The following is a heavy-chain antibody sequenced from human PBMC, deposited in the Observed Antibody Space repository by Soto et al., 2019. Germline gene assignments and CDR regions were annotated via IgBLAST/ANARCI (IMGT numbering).Heavy chain of an antibody. CDR2: INPSGGST. V-gene: IGHV1-46*01. CDR3: ARDYSTTDWFDP. CDR1: GYTFTSYY. D-gene: IGHD4-17*01. J-gene: IGHJ5*02. Sequence: ASVKVSCEASGYTFTSYYMHWVRQAPGQGLEWMGIINPSGGSTSYAQKFQGRVTMTRDTSTSTVYMELSSLRSEDTAVYYCARDYSTTDWFDPWGQGTLVTVSS.